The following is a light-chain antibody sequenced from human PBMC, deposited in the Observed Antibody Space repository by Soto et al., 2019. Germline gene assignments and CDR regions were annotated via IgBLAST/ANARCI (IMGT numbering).Light chain of an antibody. CDR1: QSVLYSSNNKNY. CDR3: QQYYSTPVT. V-gene: IGKV4-1*01. Sequence: DIVMTQSPNSLAVSLGERATINCKSSQSVLYSSNNKNYLAWYQQKPGQPPKLLIYWASTRESGVPDRFSGSGSETDFTLTISSLQAEDAAVYYCQQYYSTPVTFGQGTNVEIK. CDR2: WAS. J-gene: IGKJ1*01.